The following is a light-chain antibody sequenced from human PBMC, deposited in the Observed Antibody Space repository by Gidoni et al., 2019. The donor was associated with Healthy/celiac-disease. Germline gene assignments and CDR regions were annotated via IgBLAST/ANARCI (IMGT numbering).Light chain of an antibody. V-gene: IGKV3-15*01. CDR3: QQYNNWIT. CDR1: QSVSSN. J-gene: IGKJ5*01. CDR2: GAS. Sequence: EIVMTQSPATLSVSPGERATLSCRASQSVSSNLAWYQQKPGQAPRLLIYGASTRATGIPARFSGSGSGTEFTLTISSLQSEDFAVYYCQQYNNWITFSKGHDWRLN.